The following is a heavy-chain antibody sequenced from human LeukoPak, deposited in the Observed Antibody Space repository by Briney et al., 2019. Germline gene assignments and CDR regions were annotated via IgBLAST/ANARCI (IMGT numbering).Heavy chain of an antibody. CDR3: ASERPSSSWYDY. Sequence: PAGGPLRLSCAASGFTFSTHLMTWVRQAPGKELERVANIYQDGREKYYADSVKGRFTISRDNAKNSLYLQMNSLRAEDTAVYYCASERPSSSWYDYWGQGTLVTVSS. CDR2: IYQDGREK. D-gene: IGHD6-13*01. CDR1: GFTFSTHL. J-gene: IGHJ4*02. V-gene: IGHV3-7*01.